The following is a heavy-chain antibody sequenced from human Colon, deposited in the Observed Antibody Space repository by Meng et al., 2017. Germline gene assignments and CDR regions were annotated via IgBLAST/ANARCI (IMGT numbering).Heavy chain of an antibody. CDR2: IYWDGGK. D-gene: IGHD3-10*01. Sequence: PLKVPESTPGKPTHTPTLSLTFSGFARSSSGVCLGWIRQPPGKALEWLALIYWDGGKRYSPSLKSRLTITKDTSKNQVVLTMTNMDPVDTAIYYCAHTVCFGGQNWFDPWGQGTLVTVSS. CDR1: GFARSSSGVC. J-gene: IGHJ5*02. V-gene: IGHV2-5*02. CDR3: AHTVCFGGQNWFDP.